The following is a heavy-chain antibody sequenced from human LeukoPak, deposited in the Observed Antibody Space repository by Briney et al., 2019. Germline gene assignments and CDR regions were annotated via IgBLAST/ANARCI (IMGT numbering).Heavy chain of an antibody. D-gene: IGHD5-24*01. J-gene: IGHJ4*02. CDR2: MNPNSGNT. CDR1: GYTFTSYD. V-gene: IGHV1-8*01. CDR3: ARVGVEMATIFLVGDY. Sequence: GASVKVSCKASGYTFTSYDINWVRQATGQGLEWMGWMNPNSGNTGYAQKFQGRVTMTRNTSISTAYMELSSLRSEDTAVYYCARVGVEMATIFLVGDYWGQGTLVTVSS.